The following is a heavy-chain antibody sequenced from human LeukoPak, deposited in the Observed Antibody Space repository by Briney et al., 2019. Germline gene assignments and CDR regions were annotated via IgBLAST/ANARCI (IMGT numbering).Heavy chain of an antibody. V-gene: IGHV3-33*01. J-gene: IGHJ5*02. CDR3: ARENYYDSSGYAAPPSNWFDP. Sequence: GGSLRLSCAASGFTFSSYVMRWVRQAPGKGREWVAVIWYVGSNKYYADSVKGRFTISRDNSKNTLYLQMNSLRAEDTAVYYCARENYYDSSGYAAPPSNWFDPWGQGTLVTVSS. D-gene: IGHD3-22*01. CDR1: GFTFSSYV. CDR2: IWYVGSNK.